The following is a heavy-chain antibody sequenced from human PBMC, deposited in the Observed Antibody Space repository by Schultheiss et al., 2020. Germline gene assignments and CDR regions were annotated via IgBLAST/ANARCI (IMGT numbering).Heavy chain of an antibody. V-gene: IGHV3-11*01. CDR3: VRTVAGPY. CDR2: ITGSGATE. J-gene: IGHJ1*01. Sequence: GGSLRLSCAASGFRFSDYYMTWIRQAPGKGLEWVSSITGSGATEYYADSVKGRFTISRDNAKNSVFLQMNSLTAEDTAVYYCVRTVAGPYWGQGSLVTVSS. CDR1: GFRFSDYY. D-gene: IGHD6-19*01.